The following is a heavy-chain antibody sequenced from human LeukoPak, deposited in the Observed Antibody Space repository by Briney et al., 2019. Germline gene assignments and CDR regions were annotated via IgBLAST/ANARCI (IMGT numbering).Heavy chain of an antibody. CDR1: GFSFSSYG. J-gene: IGHJ4*02. CDR2: ISGSGGST. V-gene: IGHV3-23*01. Sequence: PGGSLRLSCAASGFSFSSYGMSWVRQVPGKGLEWVSVISGSGGSTHYADSVKGRFTISRDNSKNTLYLQMNSLRAEDTGVYYCAKDSGWIQFIDWGQGTPVTVSS. D-gene: IGHD5-24*01. CDR3: AKDSGWIQFID.